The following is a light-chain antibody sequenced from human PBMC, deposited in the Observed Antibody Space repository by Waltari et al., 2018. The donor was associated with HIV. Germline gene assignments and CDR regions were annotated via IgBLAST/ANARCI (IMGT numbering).Light chain of an antibody. CDR2: DVS. V-gene: IGLV2-11*01. CDR3: CSYAGSYNYV. Sequence: QSALTQPRPVPGSPGQSVTIPCTGTSSAVGGSQSVSWDQQPPGKAPKLMIYDVSKRPSGVPDRFSGPKSGNTASLTISGLQAEDEADYYCCSYAGSYNYVFGTGTKVTVL. J-gene: IGLJ1*01. CDR1: SSAVGGSQS.